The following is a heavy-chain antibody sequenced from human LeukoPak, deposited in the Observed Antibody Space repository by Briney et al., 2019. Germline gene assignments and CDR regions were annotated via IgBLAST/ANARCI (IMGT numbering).Heavy chain of an antibody. J-gene: IGHJ4*02. Sequence: HPGGSLRLSCAASGFTFSNYAMHWVRQAPGKGLEWVAVLSHDGSDKWYADSVKGRFTISRDNSKNTLYLQMNSLRPEDTAVYYCARDIRTSGWYGPDFWGQGTLVTVSS. CDR3: ARDIRTSGWYGPDF. D-gene: IGHD6-19*01. CDR1: GFTFSNYA. V-gene: IGHV3-30-3*01. CDR2: LSHDGSDK.